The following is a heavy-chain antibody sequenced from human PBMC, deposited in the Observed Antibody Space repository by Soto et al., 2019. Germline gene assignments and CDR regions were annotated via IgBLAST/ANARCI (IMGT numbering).Heavy chain of an antibody. D-gene: IGHD6-6*01. J-gene: IGHJ4*02. CDR1: GYTFTTYD. CDR2: VSPNSAST. CDR3: ASGVYSSSWEFDF. Sequence: QVQLVQSGAEVRKPGASVRVSCKASGYTFTTYDINWVRQATGQGLEWMGWVSPNSASTGFAQKFHVRITMTTYTTITTTYMELTSLRPDDSAVYFCASGVYSSSWEFDFWGPGTLVTVS. V-gene: IGHV1-8*01.